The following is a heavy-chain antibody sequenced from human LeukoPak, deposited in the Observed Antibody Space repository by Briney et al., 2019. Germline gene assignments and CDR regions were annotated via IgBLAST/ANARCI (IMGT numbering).Heavy chain of an antibody. D-gene: IGHD3-10*01. J-gene: IGHJ3*02. CDR3: ARDSRIVFNMVRGGPSDAFDI. V-gene: IGHV3-48*04. Sequence: GGSLRLSCAASGFTFSSYSMNWVRQAPGKGLEWVSYISSSSSTIYYADSVKGRFTISRDNAKNSLYLQMNSLRAEDTAVYYCARDSRIVFNMVRGGPSDAFDIWGQGTMVTVSS. CDR1: GFTFSSYS. CDR2: ISSSSSTI.